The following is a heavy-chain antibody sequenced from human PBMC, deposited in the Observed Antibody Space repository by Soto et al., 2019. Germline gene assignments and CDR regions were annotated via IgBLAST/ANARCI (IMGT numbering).Heavy chain of an antibody. J-gene: IGHJ4*02. V-gene: IGHV1-69*01. CDR1: GGTFSSYA. CDR3: ARHVPPSYYGGNSDYFDY. CDR2: IIPIFGTA. D-gene: IGHD4-17*01. Sequence: QVQLVQSGAEVKKPGSSVKVSCKASGGTFSSYAISWVRQAPGQGLEWMGGIIPIFGTANYAQKFQGRVTITADGSTSTAYMELSSLRSEDTAVYYCARHVPPSYYGGNSDYFDYWGQGTLVTVSS.